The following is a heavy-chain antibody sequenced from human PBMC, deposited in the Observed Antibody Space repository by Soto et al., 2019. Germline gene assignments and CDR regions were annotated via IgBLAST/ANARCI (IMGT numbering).Heavy chain of an antibody. D-gene: IGHD3-16*01. CDR2: IWYDGTKT. CDR3: ASQYYDTTDYERRGLDF. Sequence: QVQLVESGGGVVQTGRSLRLSCSASGITFSSYGMHWVRQAPGKGLEWVAIIWYDGTKTYYADSVKGRFTVSRDNSKDTLYLQMNNLRAEDTAVYYCASQYYDTTDYERRGLDFWGQGTQVAVSS. V-gene: IGHV3-33*01. CDR1: GITFSSYG. J-gene: IGHJ4*02.